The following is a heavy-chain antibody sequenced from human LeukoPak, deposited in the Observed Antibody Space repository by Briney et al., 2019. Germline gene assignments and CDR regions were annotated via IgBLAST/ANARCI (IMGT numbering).Heavy chain of an antibody. CDR1: GGSISSYY. D-gene: IGHD3-22*01. CDR3: ASGKKYYDSSGYYLPRFDY. CDR2: IYYSGST. V-gene: IGHV4-59*01. Sequence: SETLSLTCTVSGGSISSYYWSWIRQPPGKGLEWIGYIYYSGSTNYNPSLKSRVTISVDTFKNQFSLKLSSVTAADTAVYYCASGKKYYDSSGYYLPRFDYWGQGTLVTVSS. J-gene: IGHJ4*02.